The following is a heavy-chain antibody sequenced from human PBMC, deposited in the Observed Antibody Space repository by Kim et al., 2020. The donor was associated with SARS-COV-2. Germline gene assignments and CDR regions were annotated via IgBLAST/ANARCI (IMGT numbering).Heavy chain of an antibody. CDR3: ARGMFKTGFDV. CDR1: GFTLRSYW. J-gene: IGHJ6*02. D-gene: IGHD3-10*02. V-gene: IGHV3-74*01. Sequence: GGSLRLSCAASGFTLRSYWINWVRQAPGKGLVWVSRIGGDGISTHYADSVKGQFTVSRDNDDNTVYLQMNSLRADDTAVYYCARGMFKTGFDVWGQGTTVPVSS. CDR2: IGGDGIST.